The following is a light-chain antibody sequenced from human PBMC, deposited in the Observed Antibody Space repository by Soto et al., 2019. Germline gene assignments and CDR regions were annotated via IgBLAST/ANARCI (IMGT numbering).Light chain of an antibody. Sequence: DIQMTQSPSSLSASIGDRVTISCRASQDISNYLAWYQQRPGQLPELLIYAASTLQSGVPSRFSGSGSGTDFTLTISSLQPEDVATYYCQKYNSAPRTFGPGTKVDLK. V-gene: IGKV1-27*01. J-gene: IGKJ3*01. CDR2: AAS. CDR3: QKYNSAPRT. CDR1: QDISNY.